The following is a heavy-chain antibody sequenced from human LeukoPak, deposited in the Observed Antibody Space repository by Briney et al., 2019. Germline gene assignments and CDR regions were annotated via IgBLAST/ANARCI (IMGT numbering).Heavy chain of an antibody. CDR2: IRGKANSYAT. CDR3: TRLSGDSSGSHFDY. Sequence: GGSLRLSCAASGFTFSGSAMHWVRQASGKGLEWVGRIRGKANSYATAYAASVKGRFTISRDDSKKTAYLQMNSLKTEDTAVYYCTRLSGDSSGSHFDYWGQGIPVTVSS. V-gene: IGHV3-73*01. CDR1: GFTFSGSA. J-gene: IGHJ4*02. D-gene: IGHD3-22*01.